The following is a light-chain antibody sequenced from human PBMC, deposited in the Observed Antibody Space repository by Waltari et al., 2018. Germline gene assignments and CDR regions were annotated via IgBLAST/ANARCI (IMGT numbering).Light chain of an antibody. CDR3: SSFTRSRTWL. CDR1: DSDIVPYNY. Sequence: QSALTQPASVSGSPGQSITISCTGTDSDIVPYNYLSWYQQHPGRAPQLIIYGVSDRPSGVSNRFSGSKSGHTASLTISGLQAEDEADYYCSSFTRSRTWLFGGGTKVTVL. J-gene: IGLJ3*02. CDR2: GVS. V-gene: IGLV2-14*03.